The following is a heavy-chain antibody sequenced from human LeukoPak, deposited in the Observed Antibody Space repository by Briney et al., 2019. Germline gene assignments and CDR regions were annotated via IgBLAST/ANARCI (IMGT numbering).Heavy chain of an antibody. CDR2: ISNTGNTI. D-gene: IGHD5-24*01. V-gene: IGHV3-48*03. Sequence: PGGSLRLSCSASGFIFSNYDMNWVRQAPGKGLEWTSYISNTGNTIYYADSMRGRFTISRDNAKNSLYLQMNSLRGEDTAIYYCAKLTSDWGQGTLVTVSS. CDR3: AKLTSD. J-gene: IGHJ4*02. CDR1: GFIFSNYD.